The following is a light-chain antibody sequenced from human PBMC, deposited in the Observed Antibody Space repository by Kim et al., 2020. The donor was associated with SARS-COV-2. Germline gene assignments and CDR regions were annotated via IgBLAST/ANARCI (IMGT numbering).Light chain of an antibody. CDR3: QTWGTGIHV. CDR2: LNSDGSH. J-gene: IGLJ3*02. V-gene: IGLV4-69*01. Sequence: ASVKLACTLRSEHSSYAIEWHQQQPEKGPRYLMKLNSDGSHSKGDGIPDRFSGSSSGAECYLTISSLQSEDEADYYCQTWGTGIHVFGGGTQLTVL. CDR1: SEHSSYA.